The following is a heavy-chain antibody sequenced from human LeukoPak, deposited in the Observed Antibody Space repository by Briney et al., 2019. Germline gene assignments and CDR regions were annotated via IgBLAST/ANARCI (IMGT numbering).Heavy chain of an antibody. V-gene: IGHV3-21*01. CDR1: GFRINNYD. J-gene: IGHJ4*02. CDR2: MGESGTYI. CDR3: ARDGFAWSRDY. Sequence: PGGSLRLSCAVSGFRINNYDMTWVRQAPGNGLEWVSTMGESGTYIHYADSVWGRFTISRDTAENSLYLQMNSLRAEDTAIYYCARDGFAWSRDYWGQGTLVTVSS. D-gene: IGHD2-8*02.